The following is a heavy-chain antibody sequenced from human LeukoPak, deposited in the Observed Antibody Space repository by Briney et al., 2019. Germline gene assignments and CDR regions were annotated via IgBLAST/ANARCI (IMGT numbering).Heavy chain of an antibody. Sequence: SETLSLTCTVSGGSISSGDYYWSWIRQPPGKGLEWIRYIYYSGSTYYNPSLKSRVTISVDTSKNQFSLKLSSVTAADTAVYYCAREPLQYGMDVWGQGTTVTVSS. D-gene: IGHD4-11*01. CDR1: GGSISSGDYY. V-gene: IGHV4-30-4*01. J-gene: IGHJ6*02. CDR3: AREPLQYGMDV. CDR2: IYYSGST.